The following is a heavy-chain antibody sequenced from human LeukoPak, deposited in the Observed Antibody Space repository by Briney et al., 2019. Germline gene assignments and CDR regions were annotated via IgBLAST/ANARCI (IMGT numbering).Heavy chain of an antibody. CDR2: ISGSGGST. CDR1: GFTFSSYA. Sequence: GGSLRLSCAASGFTFSSYAMSWVRQAPGKGLEWVSAISGSGGSTYYADSVKGRFTVSRDNSKNTLYLQMNSLRAEDTAVYFCAKVGDTSGYYYKDAFHVWGQGTMVTVSS. D-gene: IGHD3-22*01. J-gene: IGHJ3*01. CDR3: AKVGDTSGYYYKDAFHV. V-gene: IGHV3-23*01.